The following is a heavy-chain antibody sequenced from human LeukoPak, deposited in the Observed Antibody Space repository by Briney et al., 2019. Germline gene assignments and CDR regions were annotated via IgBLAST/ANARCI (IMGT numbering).Heavy chain of an antibody. CDR1: GFTFSSYE. V-gene: IGHV3-48*03. D-gene: IGHD5-24*01. Sequence: PGGSLRLSCAASGFTFSSYEMNWVRQAPGKGLEWVSYISSSGSTIYYADSVKGRFTISRDNAKKSLYLQMNSLRAEDTAVYYCARVMAGEGYDAFDIWGQGTMVTVSS. CDR2: ISSSGSTI. J-gene: IGHJ3*02. CDR3: ARVMAGEGYDAFDI.